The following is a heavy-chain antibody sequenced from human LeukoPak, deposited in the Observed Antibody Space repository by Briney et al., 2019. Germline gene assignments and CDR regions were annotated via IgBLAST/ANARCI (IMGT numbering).Heavy chain of an antibody. J-gene: IGHJ5*02. Sequence: PSETLSLTCTMSGGSISSSPYYWGWIRQPPGKGLEWIGSIYYSGTTHYNPSLESRVTISVDTSKNQFSLKLSSVTAADTAVYYCARELEQNWFDPWGQGTLVTVSS. V-gene: IGHV4-39*07. CDR3: ARELEQNWFDP. CDR1: GGSISSSPYY. CDR2: IYYSGTT. D-gene: IGHD1/OR15-1a*01.